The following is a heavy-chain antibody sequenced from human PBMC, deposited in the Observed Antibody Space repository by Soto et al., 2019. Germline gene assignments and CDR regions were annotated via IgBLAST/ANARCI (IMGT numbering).Heavy chain of an antibody. D-gene: IGHD6-13*01. CDR1: GGTFSSYA. Sequence: QVQLVQSGAEVKKPGSSVKVSCKASGGTFSSYAISWVRQAPGQGLEWMGGIIPIFGTANYAQKFQGRVTTTADASTRTAYMERSSRRSDDTAVYYCARGHAAAAGSAGHHYYYYGMDVWGQGTTVTVSS. CDR2: IIPIFGTA. V-gene: IGHV1-69*12. CDR3: ARGHAAAAGSAGHHYYYYGMDV. J-gene: IGHJ6*02.